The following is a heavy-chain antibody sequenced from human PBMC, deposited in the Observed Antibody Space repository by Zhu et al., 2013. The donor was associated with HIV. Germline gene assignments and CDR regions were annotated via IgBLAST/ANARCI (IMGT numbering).Heavy chain of an antibody. CDR1: GYTFTSYY. CDR3: ARPYNWNYGRNAFDI. D-gene: IGHD1-7*01. V-gene: IGHV1-46*01. Sequence: QVQLVQSGAEVKKPGASVKVSCKASGYTFTSYYMHWVRQAPGQGLEWMGIINPSGGSTSYAQKFQGRVTMTRDTSTSTVYMELSSLRSEDTAVYYCARPYNWNYGRNAFDIWGQGTMVTVSS. J-gene: IGHJ3*02. CDR2: INPSGGST.